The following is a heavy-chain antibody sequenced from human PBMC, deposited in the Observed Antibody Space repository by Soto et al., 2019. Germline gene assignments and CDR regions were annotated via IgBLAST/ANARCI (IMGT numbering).Heavy chain of an antibody. CDR3: AKDVDYYDSSGPRNY. CDR1: GFTFSSYA. J-gene: IGHJ4*02. CDR2: ISGSGGST. V-gene: IGHV3-23*01. D-gene: IGHD3-22*01. Sequence: PGGSLRLSCAASGFTFSSYAMIWVRQAPGKGLEWVSAISGSGGSTYYADSVKGRFTISRDNSKNTLYLQMNSLRAEDTAVYYCAKDVDYYDSSGPRNYWGQGTLVTVSS.